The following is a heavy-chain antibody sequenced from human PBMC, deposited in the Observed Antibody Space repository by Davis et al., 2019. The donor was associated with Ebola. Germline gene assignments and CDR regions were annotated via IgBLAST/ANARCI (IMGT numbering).Heavy chain of an antibody. Sequence: SETLSLTCAVYGGSFSGYYWSWIRQPPGKGLEWIGYIYYSGSTNYNPSLKSRVTISVDTSKNQFSLKLSSVTAADTAVYYCARSQHRYIAVAGLDYWGQGTLVTVSS. CDR1: GGSFSGYY. J-gene: IGHJ4*02. CDR3: ARSQHRYIAVAGLDY. D-gene: IGHD6-19*01. CDR2: IYYSGST. V-gene: IGHV4-59*01.